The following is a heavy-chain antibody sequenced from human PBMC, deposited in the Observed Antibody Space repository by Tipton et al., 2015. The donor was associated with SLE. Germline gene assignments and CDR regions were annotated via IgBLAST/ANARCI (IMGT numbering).Heavy chain of an antibody. CDR3: AISLYSSPDY. CDR1: KFTFSTYS. V-gene: IGHV3-30*04. CDR2: ISYDGSNK. D-gene: IGHD6-13*01. Sequence: SLRLSCAASKFTFSTYSMHWVRQAPGKGLEWVAVISYDGSNKYYADSVKGRFTISRDNSKNTLYLQMNSLRAEDTAVYYCAISLYSSPDYWGQGTLVTVSS. J-gene: IGHJ4*02.